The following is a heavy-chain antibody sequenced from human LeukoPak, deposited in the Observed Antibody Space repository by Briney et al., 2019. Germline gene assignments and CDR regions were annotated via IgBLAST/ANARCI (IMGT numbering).Heavy chain of an antibody. CDR2: ISSSSSYI. V-gene: IGHV3-21*01. CDR1: GFTFSSYS. Sequence: GGSLRLSCAASGFTFSSYSMNWVRQAPGQGLEWVSSISSSSSYIYYADSVKGRFTISRDNAKNSLYLQMNSLRAEDTAVYYCARGRQGPDDAFDIWGQGTMVTVSS. J-gene: IGHJ3*02. CDR3: ARGRQGPDDAFDI.